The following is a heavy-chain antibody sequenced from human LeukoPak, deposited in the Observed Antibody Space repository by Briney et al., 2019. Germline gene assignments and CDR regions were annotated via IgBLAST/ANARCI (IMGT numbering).Heavy chain of an antibody. CDR2: IYYSGST. CDR1: GGSISSSSYY. CDR3: ARVSYYYYYMDV. J-gene: IGHJ6*03. Sequence: SETLSLTCTVSGGSISSSSYYWGWIRQPPGKGLEWIGSIYYSGSTYYNPSLKSRVTISVDTSKNQFSLKLSSVTAADTAVYYCARVSYYYYYMDVWGKGTTVTVSS. V-gene: IGHV4-39*07.